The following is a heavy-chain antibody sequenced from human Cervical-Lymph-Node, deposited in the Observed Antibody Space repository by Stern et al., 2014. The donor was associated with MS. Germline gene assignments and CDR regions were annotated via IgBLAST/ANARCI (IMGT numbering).Heavy chain of an antibody. D-gene: IGHD3-22*01. Sequence: QVQLQQWGAGLLKPSETLSLTCAFLGESLRDYYWSWIRQSPGKGLEWIGEVNYGGSTSFNPSLKSRVTISVDTSKKEFSLKLVPVTAADTAVYYCARGHPYYLDNWHYSPYYFDSWGQGTLVTVSS. CDR3: ARGHPYYLDNWHYSPYYFDS. CDR2: VNYGGST. CDR1: GESLRDYY. J-gene: IGHJ4*02. V-gene: IGHV4-34*01.